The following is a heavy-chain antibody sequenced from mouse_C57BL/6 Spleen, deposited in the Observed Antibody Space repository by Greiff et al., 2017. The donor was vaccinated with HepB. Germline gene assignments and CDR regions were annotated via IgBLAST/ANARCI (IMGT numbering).Heavy chain of an antibody. D-gene: IGHD1-1*01. Sequence: VQLQQSGAELVKPGASVKLSCTASGFNIKDYYMHWVKQRTEQGLEWIGRIDPEDGETKYAPKFQGKATITADPSSNTAYLQLSSLTSEDTAVYYYARLYGSSSYYDAMDYWGQGTSVTVSS. CDR3: ARLYGSSSYYDAMDY. CDR1: GFNIKDYY. J-gene: IGHJ4*01. V-gene: IGHV14-2*01. CDR2: IDPEDGET.